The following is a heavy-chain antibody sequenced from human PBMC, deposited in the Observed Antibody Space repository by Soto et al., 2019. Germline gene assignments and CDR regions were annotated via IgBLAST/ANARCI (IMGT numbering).Heavy chain of an antibody. V-gene: IGHV1-58*02. Sequence: SVKVSCKASGFNFATSTIQWVRQTRGHRLEWIGWIVVGNGNTNFAQDLRQRVTFSRDMCTSTAYMDVSTLRSDDTAMYYCATASAGYTFGFDLWGQGSLVTVSS. CDR2: IVVGNGNT. D-gene: IGHD1-1*01. J-gene: IGHJ4*02. CDR3: ATASAGYTFGFDL. CDR1: GFNFATST.